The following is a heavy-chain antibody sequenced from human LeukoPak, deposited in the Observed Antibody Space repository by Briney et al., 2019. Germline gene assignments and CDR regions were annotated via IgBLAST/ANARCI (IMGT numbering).Heavy chain of an antibody. CDR1: GFTFSNAW. Sequence: GGSLSLSCAASGFTFSNAWMSWVRQAPGKGLKWVGGVKSKTDGGTTDYAAPVKGRFTISRDDSKNTLYLQMNSLKTEDTAVYHCTTDAGGYCGGDCYWVDYWGQGTLVTVSS. CDR2: VKSKTDGGTT. D-gene: IGHD2-21*01. CDR3: TTDAGGYCGGDCYWVDY. J-gene: IGHJ4*02. V-gene: IGHV3-15*01.